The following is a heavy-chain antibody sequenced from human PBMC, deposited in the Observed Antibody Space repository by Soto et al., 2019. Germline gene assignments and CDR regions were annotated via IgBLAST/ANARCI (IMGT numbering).Heavy chain of an antibody. D-gene: IGHD3-22*01. Sequence: SCKSSGGTFSSYAISCARQAPGEGMDCVVRSRDKAQGYSTAYAASVKGRFTTSRDESQNSVYLQMHSLKTEDTAVYYCVRATFFSDSSGYTRCFDYWGHGTLVTVAS. V-gene: IGHV3-72*01. CDR2: SRDKAQGYST. CDR1: GGTFSSYA. J-gene: IGHJ4*01. CDR3: VRATFFSDSSGYTRCFDY.